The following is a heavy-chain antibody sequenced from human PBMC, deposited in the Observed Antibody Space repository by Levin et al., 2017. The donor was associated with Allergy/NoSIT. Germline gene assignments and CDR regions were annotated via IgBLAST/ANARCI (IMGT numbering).Heavy chain of an antibody. Sequence: ETLSLTCAASGFTFSSYAMSWVRQAPGKGLEWVSAISGSGGSTYYADSVKGRFTISRDNSKNTLYLQMNSLRAEDTAVYYCAKHEIAAAGRYYYYMDVWDKGTTVTVSS. CDR3: AKHEIAAAGRYYYYMDV. CDR2: ISGSGGST. CDR1: GFTFSSYA. D-gene: IGHD6-13*01. J-gene: IGHJ6*03. V-gene: IGHV3-23*01.